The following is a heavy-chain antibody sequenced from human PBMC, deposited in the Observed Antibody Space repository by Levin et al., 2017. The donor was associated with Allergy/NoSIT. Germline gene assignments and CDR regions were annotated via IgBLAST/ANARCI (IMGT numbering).Heavy chain of an antibody. CDR2: IYYSGST. J-gene: IGHJ3*02. CDR1: GGSISSYY. Sequence: SETLSLTCTVSGGSISSYYWSWIRQPPGKGLEWIGYIYYSGSTNYNPSLKSRVTISVDTSKNQFSLKLSSVTAADTAVYYCARSYVLLWFGELSSDAFDIWGQGTMVTVSS. CDR3: ARSYVLLWFGELSSDAFDI. V-gene: IGHV4-59*01. D-gene: IGHD3-10*01.